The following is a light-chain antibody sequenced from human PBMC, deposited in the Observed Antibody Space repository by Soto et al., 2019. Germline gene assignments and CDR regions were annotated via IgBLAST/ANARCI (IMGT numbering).Light chain of an antibody. CDR2: EVS. J-gene: IGLJ1*01. Sequence: QYALTQPASVSGSPGQSITISCTGTSSDVGGYNYVSWYQQHPGKAPKLIIYEVSRRPSGASNRFSGSKSGNTASLTISGLQAEDEADYYCCSYTSGSTDVFGTGTKLTVL. V-gene: IGLV2-14*01. CDR3: CSYTSGSTDV. CDR1: SSDVGGYNY.